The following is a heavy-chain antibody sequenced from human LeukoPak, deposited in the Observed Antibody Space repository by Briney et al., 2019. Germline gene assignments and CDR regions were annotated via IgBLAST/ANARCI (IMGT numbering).Heavy chain of an antibody. D-gene: IGHD6-13*01. V-gene: IGHV1-8*01. CDR2: MNPNSGNT. Sequence: GASVKVSCKASGYTFPRYGLSGVRQASGQGLEWMGWMNPNSGNTDYAQKLQGRVTMTRTTSTNTAYIELSSLTSEDTAVYYCARDSRGAAAADDPFDFWGQGTKVTVST. J-gene: IGHJ3*01. CDR3: ARDSRGAAAADDPFDF. CDR1: GYTFPRYG.